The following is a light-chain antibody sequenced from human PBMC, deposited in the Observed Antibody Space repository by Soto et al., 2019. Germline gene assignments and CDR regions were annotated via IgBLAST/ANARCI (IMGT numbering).Light chain of an antibody. J-gene: IGLJ1*01. Sequence: QSVLTQPPSASWSPGQSVTISCTGTKSDIGVYDFVSWYQHHPGKAPRLIIYEVVQRPSGVPDRFSGSKSGNTASLTVSGLQAADEADYFCKSYAGSKTYVFGSGTKVTVL. CDR2: EVV. CDR3: KSYAGSKTYV. CDR1: KSDIGVYDF. V-gene: IGLV2-8*01.